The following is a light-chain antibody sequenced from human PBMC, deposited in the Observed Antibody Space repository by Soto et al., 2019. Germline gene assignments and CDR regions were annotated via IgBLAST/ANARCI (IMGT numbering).Light chain of an antibody. CDR1: NIGDKR. CDR2: YDS. Sequence: SYELTQPPSVSVAPEKTATITCGGNNIGDKRVHWYRPKPGQAPVLLISYDSDRPSGIPERFSGSNSGNTATLTISRVEAGDEADYYCQVWDIMTDNYVFGGGTKVTVL. V-gene: IGLV3-21*04. CDR3: QVWDIMTDNYV. J-gene: IGLJ1*01.